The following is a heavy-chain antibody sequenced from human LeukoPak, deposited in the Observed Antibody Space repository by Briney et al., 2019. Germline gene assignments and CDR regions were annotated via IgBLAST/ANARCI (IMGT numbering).Heavy chain of an antibody. Sequence: PAETLSLPCTVSGGSISSYYWSWIRQPAGKGLEWIGRIYTSGSTSYNPSLKSRVTMSADTSKNQFSLKLSSVTAADTAVYYCARVGSSGSGIYYPDYWGQGPLVTVSS. J-gene: IGHJ4*02. CDR1: GGSISSYY. CDR3: ARVGSSGSGIYYPDY. CDR2: IYTSGST. D-gene: IGHD3-10*01. V-gene: IGHV4-4*07.